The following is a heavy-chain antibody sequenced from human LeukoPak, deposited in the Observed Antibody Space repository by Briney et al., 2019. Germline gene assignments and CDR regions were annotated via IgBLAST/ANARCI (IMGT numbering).Heavy chain of an antibody. J-gene: IGHJ4*02. D-gene: IGHD3-10*01. CDR3: ARGYFSRRDYYGSGGKHPQVYYFDY. CDR2: MNPNSGNT. CDR1: GYTFTSYD. V-gene: IGHV1-8*03. Sequence: GASVKVSCKASGYTFTSYDINWVRQATGQGLEWMGWMNPNSGNTGYAQKFQGRVTITRNTSISTAYMELSSLRSEDTAVYYCARGYFSRRDYYGSGGKHPQVYYFDYWGQGTLVTVSS.